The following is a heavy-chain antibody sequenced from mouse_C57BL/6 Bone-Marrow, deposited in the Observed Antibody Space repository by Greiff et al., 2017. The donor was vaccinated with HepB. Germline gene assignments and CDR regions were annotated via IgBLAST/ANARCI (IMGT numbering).Heavy chain of an antibody. CDR2: IYPRSGNT. CDR1: GYTFTSYG. D-gene: IGHD2-4*01. J-gene: IGHJ3*01. CDR3: STMITAPFAY. Sequence: QVHVKQSGAELARPGASVKLSCKASGYTFTSYGISWVKQRTGQGLEWIGEIYPRSGNTYYNEKFKGKATLTADKSSSTAYMELRSLTSEDSAVYFCSTMITAPFAYWGQGTLVTVSA. V-gene: IGHV1-81*01.